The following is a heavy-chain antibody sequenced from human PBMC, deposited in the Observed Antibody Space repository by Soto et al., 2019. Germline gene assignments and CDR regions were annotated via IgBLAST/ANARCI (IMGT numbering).Heavy chain of an antibody. CDR3: AKDRRRLGGYYDSSVFDS. D-gene: IGHD3-22*01. V-gene: IGHV3-30*18. Sequence: QVQLVESGGGVVQPGRSLRLSCAASGFTFSAYGMHWVRQAPGKGLEWVAVMASDGGNKYYAVSVKGRFTISRDNSENTVYLQMNSLRAEDTAVYYCAKDRRRLGGYYDSSVFDSWGQGALVAVSS. CDR1: GFTFSAYG. J-gene: IGHJ4*02. CDR2: MASDGGNK.